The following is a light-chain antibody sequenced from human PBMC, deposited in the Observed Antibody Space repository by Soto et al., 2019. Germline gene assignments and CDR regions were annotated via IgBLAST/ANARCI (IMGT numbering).Light chain of an antibody. CDR2: GAS. CDR1: QSVGSN. V-gene: IGKV3-15*01. Sequence: EFVLPQSPATLSVSPGGRATLSCRASQSVGSNVAWYQQKPGQPPRLLIYGASTRAAGVPARFSGSGYGRQFSLTSSSLQSEDFAIYHCHQHNNWPPGTVGQGTKVDIK. CDR3: HQHNNWPPGT. J-gene: IGKJ1*01.